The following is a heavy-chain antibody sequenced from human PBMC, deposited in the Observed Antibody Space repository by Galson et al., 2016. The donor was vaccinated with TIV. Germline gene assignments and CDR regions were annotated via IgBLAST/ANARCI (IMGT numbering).Heavy chain of an antibody. CDR2: ISAGATNK. Sequence: SLRLSCAATGFRFYEFEMSWVRQAPGKGLEWVSAISAGATNKYYADSVQGRFTVSRDNSDNTLFLHMDRLKVEDTAMYYCAKDRGSYEAFDYWSQGVLVTVSS. CDR1: GFRFYEFE. J-gene: IGHJ4*02. V-gene: IGHV3-23*01. D-gene: IGHD5-12*01. CDR3: AKDRGSYEAFDY.